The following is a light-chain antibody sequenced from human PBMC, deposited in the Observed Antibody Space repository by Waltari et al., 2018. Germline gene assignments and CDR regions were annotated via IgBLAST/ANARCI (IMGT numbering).Light chain of an antibody. CDR3: QQYSSFST. CDR1: QSVGTC. CDR2: MAS. Sequence: DIQMTQSPSTLSASVGDRVTISCRASQSVGTCLAWYQQKPGKAPKLLIYMASSLESGVPSRFSGSGSGTEFTLTISSLQPDDFATYSCQQYSSFSTFGQGTKVDI. V-gene: IGKV1-5*03. J-gene: IGKJ2*01.